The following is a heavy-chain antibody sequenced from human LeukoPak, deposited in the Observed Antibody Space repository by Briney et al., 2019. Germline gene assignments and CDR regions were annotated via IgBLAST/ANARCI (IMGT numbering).Heavy chain of an antibody. J-gene: IGHJ4*02. CDR1: GDSFSNDYY. CDR2: VYHDGST. CDR3: ANADSEDFFDY. V-gene: IGHV4-38-2*02. D-gene: IGHD2-15*01. Sequence: PSETLSLTCTVSGDSFSNDYYWGWIRQPPGKGLEWIGSVYHDGSTYYNPSLKSRLIISLETSKRQFSLKLTSLTATDTAMYYCANADSEDFFDYWGRGTLVTVSS.